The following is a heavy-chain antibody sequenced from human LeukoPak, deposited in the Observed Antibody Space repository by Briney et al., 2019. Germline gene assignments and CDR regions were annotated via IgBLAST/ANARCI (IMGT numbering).Heavy chain of an antibody. D-gene: IGHD2-21*02. CDR2: ISGSGGST. Sequence: GGSLRLSCAASGFTFSSYAMSWVRQAPGKGLEWVSAISGSGGSTYYADSVKGRFTISRDNSKSTLYLQMNSLRAEDTAVYYCAKHIVVVTGAFDIWGQGTMVTVSS. V-gene: IGHV3-23*01. J-gene: IGHJ3*02. CDR1: GFTFSSYA. CDR3: AKHIVVVTGAFDI.